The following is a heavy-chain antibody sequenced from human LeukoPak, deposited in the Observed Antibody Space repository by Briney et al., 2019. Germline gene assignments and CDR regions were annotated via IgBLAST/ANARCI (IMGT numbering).Heavy chain of an antibody. J-gene: IGHJ4*02. CDR1: GFTFSSYS. V-gene: IGHV3-21*01. CDR3: ARGVDTAMVSNYFDY. CDR2: ISSSSSYI. D-gene: IGHD5-18*01. Sequence: GGSLRLSCAASGFTFSSYSMNWVRQAPGKGLEWVSSISSSSSYIYYADSVKGRFTISRDNAKNSLYLQMNSLRAEDTAVYYCARGVDTAMVSNYFDYWGQGTLVTVSS.